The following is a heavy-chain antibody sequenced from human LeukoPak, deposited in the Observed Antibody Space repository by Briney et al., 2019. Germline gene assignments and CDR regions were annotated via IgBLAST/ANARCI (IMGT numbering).Heavy chain of an antibody. CDR1: GYTFTGYY. CDR2: INPNSGST. CDR3: ARVVDTAMVYFDY. J-gene: IGHJ4*02. D-gene: IGHD5-18*01. V-gene: IGHV1-2*02. Sequence: ASVKVSCKASGYTFTGYYMHWVRQAPGQGLEWMGWINPNSGSTNYAQKFQGRVTMTRDTSISTAYMELSKLRSDDTAVYYCARVVDTAMVYFDYWGQGTLVTVSS.